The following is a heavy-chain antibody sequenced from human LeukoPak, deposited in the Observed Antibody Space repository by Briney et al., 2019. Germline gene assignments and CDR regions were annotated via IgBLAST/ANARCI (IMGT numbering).Heavy chain of an antibody. CDR2: INHSGST. Sequence: SETLSLTCAVYGGSFSGYYWSWIRQPPGKGLEWIGEINHSGSTNYNPSLKSRVTISVDTSKNQFSLKLSSVTAADTAVYYCARAGGTDYWGQGTLVTVSS. CDR1: GGSFSGYY. CDR3: ARAGGTDY. J-gene: IGHJ4*02. V-gene: IGHV4-34*01.